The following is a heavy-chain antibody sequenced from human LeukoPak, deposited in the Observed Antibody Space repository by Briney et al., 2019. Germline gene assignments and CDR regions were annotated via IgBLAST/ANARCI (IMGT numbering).Heavy chain of an antibody. CDR3: ARLKGQLVRPEYHYYGMDG. V-gene: IGHV4-59*08. J-gene: IGHJ6*02. D-gene: IGHD6-13*01. CDR1: GGSISSYY. Sequence: PSETLSLTCTVSGGSISSYYWSWIRQPPGKGLEWIGYIYYSGSTNYNPSLKSRVTISVDTSKNQFSLKLSPVTAADTSVDYCARLKGQLVRPEYHYYGMDGWGQGATGTGSS. CDR2: IYYSGST.